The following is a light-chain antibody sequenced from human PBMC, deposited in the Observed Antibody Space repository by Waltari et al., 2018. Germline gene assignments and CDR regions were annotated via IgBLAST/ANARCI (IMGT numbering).Light chain of an antibody. J-gene: IGKJ3*01. V-gene: IGKV1-39*01. CDR3: QQSYSTPLFT. Sequence: DIQMTQSPSSLSASVGTRVTITCRASQSISSYLNWYQQKPGKAPKLLIYAASSLQSGVPSRFSCSGSGTDFTLTISSLQPEDFATYYCQQSYSTPLFTFGPGTKVDIK. CDR1: QSISSY. CDR2: AAS.